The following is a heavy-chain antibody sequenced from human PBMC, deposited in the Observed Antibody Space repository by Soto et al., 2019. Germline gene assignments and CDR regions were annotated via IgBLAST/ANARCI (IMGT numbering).Heavy chain of an antibody. CDR2: IYYSGST. CDR1: GGSISSSSYY. Sequence: SETLSVTCTVSGGSISSSSYYWGWIRQPPGKGLEWIGSIYYSGSTYYNPSLKSRVTISVDTSKNQFSLKLSSVTAADTAVYYCARHRLDIVVVVAATRGRNYGMDVWGQGTTVTVSS. D-gene: IGHD2-15*01. J-gene: IGHJ6*02. CDR3: ARHRLDIVVVVAATRGRNYGMDV. V-gene: IGHV4-39*01.